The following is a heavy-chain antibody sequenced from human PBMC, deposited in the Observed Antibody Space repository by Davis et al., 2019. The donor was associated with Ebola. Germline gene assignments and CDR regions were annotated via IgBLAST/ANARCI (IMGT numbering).Heavy chain of an antibody. CDR2: INSDGSST. Sequence: GESLKISCAASGFTFSSYWMHWVRQAPGKGLVWVSRINSDGSSTSYADSVKGRFTISRDNAKNTLYLQMNSLRAEDTAVYYCAVGATPTHFDYWGQGTLVTVSS. V-gene: IGHV3-74*01. J-gene: IGHJ4*02. CDR1: GFTFSSYW. CDR3: AVGATPTHFDY. D-gene: IGHD1-26*01.